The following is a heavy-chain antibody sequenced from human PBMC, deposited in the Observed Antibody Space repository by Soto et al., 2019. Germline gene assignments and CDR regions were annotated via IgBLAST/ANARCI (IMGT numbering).Heavy chain of an antibody. CDR1: GFSFSSYA. Sequence: EVQLLESGGGLVEPGGSLRLSGTASGFSFSSYAMTWVRQAPGKGLEWFSSTTDDGGRTFYADSVKGRFTITRDNSNNRVYREMNSLRAEDTALYYCAKGGGFGAGAYYNVAYWGQGTLVTVSS. J-gene: IGHJ4*02. D-gene: IGHD3-10*01. CDR2: TTDDGGRT. V-gene: IGHV3-23*01. CDR3: AKGGGFGAGAYYNVAY.